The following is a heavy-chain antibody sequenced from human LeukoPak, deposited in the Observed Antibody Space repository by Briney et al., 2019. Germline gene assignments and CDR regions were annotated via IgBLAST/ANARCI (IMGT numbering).Heavy chain of an antibody. CDR1: GVSFSGYY. CDR3: ARGKDSSGWSYYYYYYMDV. D-gene: IGHD6-19*01. J-gene: IGHJ6*03. V-gene: IGHV4-34*01. CDR2: INHSGST. Sequence: SETLSLTCAVYGVSFSGYYWSWIRQPPGKGLEWIGEINHSGSTNYNPSLKSRVTISVDTHKNQFSLKLSSVTAADTAVYYCARGKDSSGWSYYYYYYMDVWGKGTTVTVSS.